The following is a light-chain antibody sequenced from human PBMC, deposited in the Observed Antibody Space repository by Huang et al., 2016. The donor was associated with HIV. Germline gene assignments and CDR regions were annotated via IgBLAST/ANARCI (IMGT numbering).Light chain of an antibody. CDR3: MQALQTPRT. CDR1: QSLLHSNEYNY. Sequence: DIVMTQSPLSLPVTPGEPASISCRSSQSLLHSNEYNYLDWYLPKPGQSPQLLIYLGSNRASGVPDRFSGSGSGTDFTLKISRVEAEDVGVYYCMQALQTPRTVGQGTKVEIK. CDR2: LGS. J-gene: IGKJ1*01. V-gene: IGKV2-28*01.